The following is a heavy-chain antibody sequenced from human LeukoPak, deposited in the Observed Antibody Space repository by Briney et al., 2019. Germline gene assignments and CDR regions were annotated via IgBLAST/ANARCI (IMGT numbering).Heavy chain of an antibody. CDR2: IYHSGST. CDR1: GGSTSTYY. V-gene: IGHV4-59*12. CDR3: ARSERTPEGWFDP. Sequence: PSETLSLTCTVSGGSTSTYYWSWIRQPPGKGLEWIGYIYHSGSTYYNPSLKSRVTISVDRSKNQFSLKLSSVTAADTAVYYCARSERTPEGWFDPWGQGTLVTVSS. J-gene: IGHJ5*02.